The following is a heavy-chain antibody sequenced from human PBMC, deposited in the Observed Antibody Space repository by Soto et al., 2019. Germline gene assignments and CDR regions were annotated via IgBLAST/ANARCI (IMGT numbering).Heavy chain of an antibody. CDR1: GFSFSDHH. CDR2: SRDKGNSYST. D-gene: IGHD3-22*01. Sequence: VQLVESGGDLVQPGGSLRLSCAASGFSFSDHHMDWVRQAPGKGLDWVGRSRDKGNSYSTEYATSVKGRFIISRDASTNSLYLQMSSLQIEDTAVYYCVRVGAYSYGSTSYYSLDFWGQGTLVTVSS. J-gene: IGHJ4*02. V-gene: IGHV3-72*01. CDR3: VRVGAYSYGSTSYYSLDF.